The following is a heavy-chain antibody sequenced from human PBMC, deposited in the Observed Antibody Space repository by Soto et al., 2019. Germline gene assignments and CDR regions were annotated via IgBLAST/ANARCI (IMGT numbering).Heavy chain of an antibody. V-gene: IGHV1-69*13. Sequence: SVKVSCKASGGTFSSYAISWVRQAPGQGLEWMGGIIPIFGTANYAQKFQGRVTITADESTSTAYMELSSLRSEDTAVYYCATSGYDSGYFDYWGQGTLVTVSS. CDR3: ATSGYDSGYFDY. CDR1: GGTFSSYA. J-gene: IGHJ4*02. D-gene: IGHD5-12*01. CDR2: IIPIFGTA.